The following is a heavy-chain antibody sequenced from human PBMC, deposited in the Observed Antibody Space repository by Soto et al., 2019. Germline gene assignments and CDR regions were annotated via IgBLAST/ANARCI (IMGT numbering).Heavy chain of an antibody. CDR1: GGSISSGDYY. CDR3: ARGVDYEGENWFDP. CDR2: IYYSGST. V-gene: IGHV4-30-4*01. J-gene: IGHJ5*02. D-gene: IGHD4-17*01. Sequence: QVQLPESGPGLVKPSQTLSLTCTVSGGSISSGDYYWSWIRQPPGKGLEWIGYIYYSGSTYYNPSLKSPVTLAVDTSKNQFSLKLSSVTAADTAVYYCARGVDYEGENWFDPWGQGTLVTVSS.